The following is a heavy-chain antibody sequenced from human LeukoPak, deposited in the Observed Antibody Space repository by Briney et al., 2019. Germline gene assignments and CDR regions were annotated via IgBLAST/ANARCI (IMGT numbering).Heavy chain of an antibody. D-gene: IGHD3-3*01. V-gene: IGHV4-39*07. CDR3: ARVGTIFGVVITKYYFDY. Sequence: PSETLSLTCTVSGGSISSSSYYWGWIRQPPGKGLEWIGSIYYSGSTYYNPSLKSRVTISVDTSKNQFSLKLSSVTAADTAVYYCARVGTIFGVVITKYYFDYWGQGTLVTVSS. J-gene: IGHJ4*02. CDR2: IYYSGST. CDR1: GGSISSSSYY.